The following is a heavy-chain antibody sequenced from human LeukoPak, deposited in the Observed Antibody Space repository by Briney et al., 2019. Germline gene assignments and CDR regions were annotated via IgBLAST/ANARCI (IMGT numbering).Heavy chain of an antibody. CDR3: ARVFRQQLGTYFDY. V-gene: IGHV1-2*02. D-gene: IGHD6-13*01. J-gene: IGHJ4*02. CDR1: GYTFTGHY. Sequence: ASVKVSCKASGYTFTGHYLHWLRQAPEQGLEWMGWILPNSGDTNYAQKFQGRVTMTRDTSINTAYMDLSGLRSDDTAIYYCARVFRQQLGTYFDYWGQGTLVAVSS. CDR2: ILPNSGDT.